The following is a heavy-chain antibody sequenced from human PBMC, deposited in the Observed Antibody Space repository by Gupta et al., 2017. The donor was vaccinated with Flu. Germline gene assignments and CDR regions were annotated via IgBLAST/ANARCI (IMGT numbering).Heavy chain of an antibody. CDR2: INPDGTRT. CDR1: GFIFSDYW. CDR3: ARVRRTARRPED. Sequence: EVHLVESGGGLVQPGGSLRLSCAASGFIFSDYWMHWVRQGPGKGLVWVSRINPDGTRTDYAESVRGRFAISRDNAKNTLHLQINSLTAEDTATYFCARVRRTARRPEDWGQGTLVTVSA. V-gene: IGHV3-74*01. J-gene: IGHJ4*02. D-gene: IGHD1-1*01.